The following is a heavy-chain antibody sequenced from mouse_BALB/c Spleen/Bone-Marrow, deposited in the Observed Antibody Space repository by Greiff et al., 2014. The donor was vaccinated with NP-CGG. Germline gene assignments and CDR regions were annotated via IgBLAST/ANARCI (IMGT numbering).Heavy chain of an antibody. V-gene: IGHV5-6*01. CDR1: GFTFSSYD. D-gene: IGHD2-4*01. CDR3: SRLSYDYDGAWFAY. J-gene: IGHJ3*01. CDR2: IGSGGSYT. Sequence: EVHLVESGGDLVRPGGSLKLSCAASGFTFSSYDMSWVRQTPDKRLEWVATIGSGGSYTYYPDSVKGQFTITRDNAKNTLYLQMSSLKSEDTAMYYCSRLSYDYDGAWFAYWGQGTLVTVSA.